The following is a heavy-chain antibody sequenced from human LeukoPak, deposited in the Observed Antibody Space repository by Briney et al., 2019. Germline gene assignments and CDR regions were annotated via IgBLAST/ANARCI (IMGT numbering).Heavy chain of an antibody. V-gene: IGHV3-21*01. CDR1: GFTFSSYS. CDR3: ARDPISITVGDY. D-gene: IGHD3-10*01. Sequence: GGSLRLSCAASGFTFSSYSMNWVRQAPGKGLEWVSFISSSSSYIYYADSVKGRFTISRDNAKNSLYLQMNSLRAEDTAVYYCARDPISITVGDYWGQGTLVTVSS. CDR2: ISSSSSYI. J-gene: IGHJ4*02.